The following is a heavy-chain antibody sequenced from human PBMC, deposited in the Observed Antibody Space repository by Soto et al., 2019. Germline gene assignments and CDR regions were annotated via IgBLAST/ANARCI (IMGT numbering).Heavy chain of an antibody. V-gene: IGHV3-30*18. Sequence: QVQLVESGGGVVQPGRSLRLSCAASGFTFSSYGMHWVRQAPGKGLEWVAVISYDGSNKYYADSVKGRFTISRDNSKNTLYLQMNSLRAEDTAVYYCAKARDLQDIWGADYWGQGTLVTVSS. J-gene: IGHJ4*02. CDR3: AKARDLQDIWGADY. D-gene: IGHD3-16*01. CDR1: GFTFSSYG. CDR2: ISYDGSNK.